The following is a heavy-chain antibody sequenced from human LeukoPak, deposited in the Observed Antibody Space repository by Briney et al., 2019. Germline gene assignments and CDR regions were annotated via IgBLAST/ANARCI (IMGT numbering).Heavy chain of an antibody. CDR2: IYYSGST. V-gene: IGHV4-59*08. D-gene: IGHD3-22*01. Sequence: SETLSLTCTVTGGSISRYYWSWIRQPPGKGLEWIGYIYYSGSTNYNPSLKSRVTISVDTSKNQFSLKLSSVTAADTAVYYCARHYYDFDYWGQGALVTVSS. CDR3: ARHYYDFDY. J-gene: IGHJ4*02. CDR1: GGSISRYY.